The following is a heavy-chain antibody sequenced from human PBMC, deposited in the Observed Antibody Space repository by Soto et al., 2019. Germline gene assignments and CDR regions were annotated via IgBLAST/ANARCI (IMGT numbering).Heavy chain of an antibody. CDR2: INHSGST. Sequence: SETLSLTCAVYGGSFSGYYWTWIRQPPGTGLEWIGEINHSGSTNYNPSLKSRVTISVDMSKNQFSLKLTSLTAADTAVYYCARDKITGLFDYWGQGTLVTVSS. J-gene: IGHJ4*02. CDR1: GGSFSGYY. D-gene: IGHD2-8*02. CDR3: ARDKITGLFDY. V-gene: IGHV4-34*01.